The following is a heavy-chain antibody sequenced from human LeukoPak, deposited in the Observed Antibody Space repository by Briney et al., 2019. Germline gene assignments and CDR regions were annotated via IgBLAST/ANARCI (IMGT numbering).Heavy chain of an antibody. D-gene: IGHD6-6*01. J-gene: IGHJ3*02. CDR2: ISWNSGSI. V-gene: IGHV3-9*01. CDR1: GFTFDDYA. Sequence: GGSLRLSCAASGFTFDDYAMHWARQAPGKGLEWVSGISWNSGSIGYADSVKGRFAISRDNAKNSLYLQMNSLRAEDTALYYCAKAAFWSIAARAFDIWGQGTMVTVSS. CDR3: AKAAFWSIAARAFDI.